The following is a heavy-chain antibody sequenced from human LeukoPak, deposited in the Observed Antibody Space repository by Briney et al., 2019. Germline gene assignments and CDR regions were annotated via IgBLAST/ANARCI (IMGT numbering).Heavy chain of an antibody. V-gene: IGHV3-74*01. CDR2: ISSDGTIT. Sequence: GGSLRLSCAASGFTFSSDWMHWVRQTPGKGLVWFSRISSDGTITNYADSVKGRFTISRDNAKNTLYVQMNSLRAEDTAVYYCARGAPYFDNWGQGILVTVSS. J-gene: IGHJ4*02. CDR1: GFTFSSDW. CDR3: ARGAPYFDN.